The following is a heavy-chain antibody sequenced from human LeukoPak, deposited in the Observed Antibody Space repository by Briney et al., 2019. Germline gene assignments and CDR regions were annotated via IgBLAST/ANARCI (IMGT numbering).Heavy chain of an antibody. J-gene: IGHJ4*02. CDR1: GFTFSSYA. V-gene: IGHV3-23*01. Sequence: PARCLRLSCAASGFTFSSYAMSWDRQAPGNGLEWVSAISSSGGSTYYADSVKGRFTISRDNSKNTLYLQMNSLRAEDTAVYYCAKELVPDDYWGQGTLVTVSS. D-gene: IGHD2-2*01. CDR2: ISSSGGST. CDR3: AKELVPDDY.